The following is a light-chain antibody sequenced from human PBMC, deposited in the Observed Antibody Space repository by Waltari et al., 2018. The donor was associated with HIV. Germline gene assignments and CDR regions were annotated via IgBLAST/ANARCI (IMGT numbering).Light chain of an antibody. CDR1: TSDIGPSHS. CDR3: SSYRTTFI. V-gene: IGLV2-14*03. CDR2: DVS. Sequence: QSALTQPASMSGSPGQSITLSCAGPTSDIGPSHSVSWYQQHTDRAPKLILYDVSYRPSGVDSRFSGSKSGNTASLTISDLRSDDEAVYYCSSYRTTFIFGAGTKLNVL. J-gene: IGLJ2*01.